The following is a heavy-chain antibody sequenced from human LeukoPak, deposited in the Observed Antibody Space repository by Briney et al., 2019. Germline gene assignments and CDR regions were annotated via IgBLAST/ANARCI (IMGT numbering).Heavy chain of an antibody. Sequence: GESLKISCAASGFTFSSYSMNWVRQAPGKGLEWVSSISSSSSYIYYADSVKGRFTISRDNAKNSLYLQMNSLRAEDTAVYYCAREGWGYYGMDVWGQGTTVTVSS. V-gene: IGHV3-21*01. CDR1: GFTFSSYS. CDR3: AREGWGYYGMDV. CDR2: ISSSSSYI. D-gene: IGHD7-27*01. J-gene: IGHJ6*02.